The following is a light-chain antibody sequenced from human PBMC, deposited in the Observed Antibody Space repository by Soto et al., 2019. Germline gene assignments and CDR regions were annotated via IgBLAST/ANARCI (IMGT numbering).Light chain of an antibody. CDR2: DAI. CDR3: QQRSNWPPGLT. J-gene: IGKJ4*01. CDR1: QSVSSY. Sequence: VLTQSPATLSLSPGERATLSCRASQSVSSYLAWYQQKPGQAPRLLIYDAINRATGIPARFSGSGSGTDFTLTINSLEPEDFAVYYCQQRSNWPPGLTFGGGTKVEIK. V-gene: IGKV3-11*01.